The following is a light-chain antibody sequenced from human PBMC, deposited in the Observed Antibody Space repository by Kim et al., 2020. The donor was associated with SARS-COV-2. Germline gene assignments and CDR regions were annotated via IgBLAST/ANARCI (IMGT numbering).Light chain of an antibody. CDR1: NIGSKS. J-gene: IGLJ2*01. CDR3: QVWDSSSDHPV. CDR2: YDS. V-gene: IGLV3-21*04. Sequence: SYELTQPPSVSVAPGKTARITCGGNNIGSKSVHWYQQKPGQAPVLVIYYDSDRPSGIPERFSRSNSGNTATLTISRVEAGDEADYYCQVWDSSSDHPVFG.